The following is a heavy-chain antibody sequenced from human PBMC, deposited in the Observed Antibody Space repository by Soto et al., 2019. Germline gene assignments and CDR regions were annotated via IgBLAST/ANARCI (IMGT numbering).Heavy chain of an antibody. D-gene: IGHD5-12*01. V-gene: IGHV4-39*01. J-gene: IGHJ6*02. CDR2: IYYSGST. CDR3: ARGGAWLRTNYGMDV. Sequence: SETLSLTCTVSGGSISSSSYYWGWIRQPPGKGLEWIGSIYYSGSTYYNPSLKSRVTISVDTSKNQFSLKLSSVTAADTAVYYCARGGAWLRTNYGMDVWGQGTTVTLSS. CDR1: GGSISSSSYY.